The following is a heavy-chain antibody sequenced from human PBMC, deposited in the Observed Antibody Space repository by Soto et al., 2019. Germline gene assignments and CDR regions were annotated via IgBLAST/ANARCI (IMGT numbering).Heavy chain of an antibody. Sequence: EVQLVESGGGLVKPGGSLRLSCAASRFTFNNAWMSWVRQAPGKGLEWVGRIKSKIHGGTTDYAAPVKGRFTISRDDSKNTLYLQMNSLITEDTAVYYCTTIVNYYTSASQTEAFDIWGQGTMVTVSS. V-gene: IGHV3-15*01. CDR3: TTIVNYYTSASQTEAFDI. J-gene: IGHJ3*02. CDR2: IKSKIHGGTT. D-gene: IGHD3-10*01. CDR1: RFTFNNAW.